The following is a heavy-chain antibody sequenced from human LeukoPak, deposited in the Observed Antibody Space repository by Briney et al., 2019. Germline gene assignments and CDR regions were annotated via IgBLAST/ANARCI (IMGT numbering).Heavy chain of an antibody. Sequence: ASVKVSCKASGYTFTSYDINWVRQATGQGLEWTGWMNPNSGNTGYAQKFQGRVTMTRNTSISTAYMELSSLRSEDTAVYYCARDLSGYTRGGYWGQGTLVTVSS. CDR1: GYTFTSYD. CDR2: MNPNSGNT. D-gene: IGHD5-12*01. CDR3: ARDLSGYTRGGY. V-gene: IGHV1-8*01. J-gene: IGHJ4*02.